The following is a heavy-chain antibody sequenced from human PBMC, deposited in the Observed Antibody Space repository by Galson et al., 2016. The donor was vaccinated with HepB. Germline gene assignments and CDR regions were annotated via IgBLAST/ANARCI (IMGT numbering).Heavy chain of an antibody. J-gene: IGHJ4*02. CDR2: ISPNNGNT. D-gene: IGHD6-19*01. CDR1: GYTFTSSA. Sequence: SVKVSCKASGYTFTSSAISWVRQAPGQGLAWMGWISPNNGNTNYAQHLQGRVTMPTDTFTSTAYMELRSLKSDDTALYYCARVIHEYSTGWYYFDYWGQGSLVTVSS. V-gene: IGHV1-18*01. CDR3: ARVIHEYSTGWYYFDY.